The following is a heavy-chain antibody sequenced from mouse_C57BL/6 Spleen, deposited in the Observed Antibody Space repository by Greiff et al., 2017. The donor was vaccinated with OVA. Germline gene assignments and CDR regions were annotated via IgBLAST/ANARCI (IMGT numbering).Heavy chain of an antibody. D-gene: IGHD1-1*01. Sequence: QVQLQQPGAELVKPGASVKLSCKASGYTFTSYWMHWVKQRPGQGLEWIGMIHPNSGSTNYNEKFKSKAILTVDKSSSTAYMQLSSLTSEDSAVYYCARDGSSSYYFDYWGQGTTLTVSS. CDR2: IHPNSGST. CDR3: ARDGSSSYYFDY. J-gene: IGHJ2*01. V-gene: IGHV1-64*01. CDR1: GYTFTSYW.